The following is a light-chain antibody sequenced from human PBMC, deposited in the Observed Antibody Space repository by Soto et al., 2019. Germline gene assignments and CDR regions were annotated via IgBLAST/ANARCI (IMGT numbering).Light chain of an antibody. V-gene: IGKV3-20*01. CDR1: QSVSSSY. Sequence: EIVLKQSPCTLSLSSGERATLSCRASQSVSSSYLAWYQQKPGQAPRLLIYGAFKRATGIPDRFSGSGSGTDFTLTISRLEPEDFAVYYCQQYGSSPRTFGQGTRLEIK. CDR3: QQYGSSPRT. J-gene: IGKJ5*01. CDR2: GAF.